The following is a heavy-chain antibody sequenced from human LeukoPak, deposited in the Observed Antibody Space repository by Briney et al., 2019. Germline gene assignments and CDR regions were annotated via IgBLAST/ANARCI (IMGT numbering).Heavy chain of an antibody. CDR2: IYHSGSI. J-gene: IGHJ4*02. CDR3: AGLGWNGDH. D-gene: IGHD1-1*01. Sequence: PSETLSLTCTVSGDSLGSGMYYWGWIRQAPGKGLTWIGSIYHSGSIFYNASFESRVAMSVDPSNNQFSLRLTSVTAADTAIYYCAGLGWNGDHWGQGTLVTVSS. V-gene: IGHV4-39*01. CDR1: GDSLGSGMYY.